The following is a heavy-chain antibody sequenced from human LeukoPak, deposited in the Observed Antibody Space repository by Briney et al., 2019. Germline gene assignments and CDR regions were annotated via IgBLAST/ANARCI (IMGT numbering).Heavy chain of an antibody. J-gene: IGHJ4*02. CDR2: IYTSGST. V-gene: IGHV4-4*09. Sequence: SETLSLTCTVSGGSISSYYWSWIRQPPGKGLEWSGYIYTSGSTNYNPSLKSRVTISVDTSKNQFSLKLSSVTAADTAVYYCARSYSSSSTFDYWGQGTLVTVSS. CDR3: ARSYSSSSTFDY. D-gene: IGHD6-6*01. CDR1: GGSISSYY.